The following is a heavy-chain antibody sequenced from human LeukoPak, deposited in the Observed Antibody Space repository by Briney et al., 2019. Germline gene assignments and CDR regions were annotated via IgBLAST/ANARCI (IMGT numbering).Heavy chain of an antibody. CDR2: MNPNSGNT. J-gene: IGHJ4*02. CDR1: GYTFTMYG. Sequence: ASVKVSCKASGYTFTMYGITWVRQATGQGLEWMGWMNPNSGNTGYAQKFQGRVTITRNTSISTAYMELSSLRSEDTAVYYCARGRDIDYWGQGTLVTVSS. V-gene: IGHV1-8*03. CDR3: ARGRDIDY.